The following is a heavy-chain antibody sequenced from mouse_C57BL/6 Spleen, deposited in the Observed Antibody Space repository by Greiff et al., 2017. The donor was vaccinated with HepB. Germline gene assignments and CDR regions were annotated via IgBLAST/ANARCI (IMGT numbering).Heavy chain of an antibody. J-gene: IGHJ2*01. CDR1: GYTFTDYE. V-gene: IGHV1-15*01. CDR3: STGDY. CDR2: IDPETGGT. Sequence: VQRVESGAELVRPGASVTLSCKASGYTFTDYEMHWVKQTPVHGLEWIGAIDPETGGTAYNQKFKGKAILTADKSSSTAYMELRSLTSEDSAVYYCSTGDYWGQGTTLTVS.